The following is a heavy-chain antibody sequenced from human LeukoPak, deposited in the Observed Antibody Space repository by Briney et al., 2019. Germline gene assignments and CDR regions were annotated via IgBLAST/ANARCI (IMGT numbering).Heavy chain of an antibody. D-gene: IGHD3-22*01. CDR1: GGSISSYY. CDR3: ARGDYYYDSSGLVRLWFDP. V-gene: IGHV4-59*01. J-gene: IGHJ5*02. CDR2: IYYSGST. Sequence: SETLSLTCTVSGGSISSYYWSWIRQSPGKGLEWIGYIYYSGSTNYNPSLKSRVTISVDTSKNQFSLKLSSVTAADTAVYYCARGDYYYDSSGLVRLWFDPWGQGTLVTVSS.